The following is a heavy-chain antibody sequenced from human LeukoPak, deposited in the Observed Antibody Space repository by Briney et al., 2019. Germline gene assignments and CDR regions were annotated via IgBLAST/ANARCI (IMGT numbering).Heavy chain of an antibody. J-gene: IGHJ4*02. Sequence: GGSLRLSCAASDFTFSTYPMHWVRQAPGKGLEWVAIISYDGSDQHYADSVKGRFTISRDNSKNTLYLQMNSLIPEDTAVYYCARQYISGQWYFDYWGQGTLVTVSS. D-gene: IGHD5-18*01. CDR3: ARQYISGQWYFDY. V-gene: IGHV3-30*04. CDR2: ISYDGSDQ. CDR1: DFTFSTYP.